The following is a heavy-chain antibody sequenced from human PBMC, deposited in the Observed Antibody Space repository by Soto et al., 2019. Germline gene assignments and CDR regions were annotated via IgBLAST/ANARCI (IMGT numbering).Heavy chain of an antibody. Sequence: SVKVSCKASGGTFSSYAISWVRQAPGQGLEWMGGIIPIFGTANYAQKFQGRVTITADESTSTAYMELSSLRSEDTAVYYCARDKLGGATLTYYFDYWGQGTLVTVSS. CDR1: GGTFSSYA. V-gene: IGHV1-69*13. CDR3: ARDKLGGATLTYYFDY. J-gene: IGHJ4*02. CDR2: IIPIFGTA. D-gene: IGHD1-26*01.